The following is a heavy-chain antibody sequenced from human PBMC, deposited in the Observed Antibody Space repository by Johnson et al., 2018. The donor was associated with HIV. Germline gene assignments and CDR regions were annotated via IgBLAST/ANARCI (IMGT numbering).Heavy chain of an antibody. CDR2: ISYDGSNK. Sequence: QVQLVESGGGVVQPGRSLRLSCAASGFTFSSYGMHWVRQAPGKGLEWVAVISYDGSNKYYADSVKGRFTISRNNSKNTLYLQMNSLKTDDTAVSYCTTVLQFLEWNINDAFDIWGQGTMVTVSS. D-gene: IGHD3-3*01. V-gene: IGHV3-30*03. CDR3: TTVLQFLEWNINDAFDI. CDR1: GFTFSSYG. J-gene: IGHJ3*02.